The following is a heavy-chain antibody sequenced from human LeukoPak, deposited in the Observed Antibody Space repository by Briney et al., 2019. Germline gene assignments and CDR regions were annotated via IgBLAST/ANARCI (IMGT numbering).Heavy chain of an antibody. V-gene: IGHV3-21*01. CDR1: GFTFSSYS. Sequence: GGSLRLSCAASGFTFSSYSMNWVRQAPGKGLEWVSSISSSSSYIYYADSVKGRFTISRDNAKNSLYLQMNSLRAEDTAVYYCARWSSSSSNFDYWGQGTLVTVSS. CDR3: ARWSSSSSNFDY. CDR2: ISSSSSYI. D-gene: IGHD6-6*01. J-gene: IGHJ4*02.